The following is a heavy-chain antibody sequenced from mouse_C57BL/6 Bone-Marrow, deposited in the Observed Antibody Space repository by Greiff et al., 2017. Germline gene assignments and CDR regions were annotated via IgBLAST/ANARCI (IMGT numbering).Heavy chain of an antibody. J-gene: IGHJ4*01. CDR1: GFSFNTYA. CDR2: IRSKSNNYAT. V-gene: IGHV10-1*01. D-gene: IGHD1-1*01. Sequence: EVMLVESGGGLVQPKGSLKLSCAASGFSFNTYAMNWVRQAPGKGLEWVARIRSKSNNYATYYADSVKDRFTISRDDSESMLYLQMNNLKTEDTAMYYCVSYGSSPEGYAMDYWGQGTSVTVSS. CDR3: VSYGSSPEGYAMDY.